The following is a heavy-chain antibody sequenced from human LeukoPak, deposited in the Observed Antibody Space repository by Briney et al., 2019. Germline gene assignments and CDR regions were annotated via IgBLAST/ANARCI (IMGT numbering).Heavy chain of an antibody. CDR1: GGSISSYY. V-gene: IGHV4-59*12. J-gene: IGHJ4*02. D-gene: IGHD3-22*01. CDR2: IYYSGST. CDR3: ARGGRGFWHYYDSSGYPLLDY. Sequence: KPSETLSLTCTVSGGSISSYYWSWIRQPPGKGLEWIGYIYYSGSTNYNPSLKSRVTISVDTSKNQFSLKLSSVTAADTAVYYCARGGRGFWHYYDSSGYPLLDYWGQGTLVTVSS.